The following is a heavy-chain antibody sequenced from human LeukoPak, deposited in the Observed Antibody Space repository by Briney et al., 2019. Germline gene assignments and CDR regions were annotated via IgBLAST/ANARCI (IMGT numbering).Heavy chain of an antibody. D-gene: IGHD2-15*01. V-gene: IGHV1-18*01. Sequence: ASVKVSCKASGYTFTSYGISWVRQAPGQGLEWMGWISAYNGNTNYAQKLQGRVTMTTDTSTSTAYMELRSLRSDDTAVYYCARGRMDIVVVVAAYPFDYWGQGTLVTVSS. CDR3: ARGRMDIVVVVAAYPFDY. CDR1: GYTFTSYG. J-gene: IGHJ4*02. CDR2: ISAYNGNT.